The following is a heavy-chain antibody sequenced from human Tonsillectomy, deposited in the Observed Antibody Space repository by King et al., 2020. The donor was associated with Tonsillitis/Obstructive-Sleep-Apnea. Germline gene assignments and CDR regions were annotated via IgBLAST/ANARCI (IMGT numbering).Heavy chain of an antibody. J-gene: IGHJ4*02. CDR2: IRGSGGST. CDR3: TKGGDDYTGYDHRFDY. Sequence: QLVQAGGDSVQPGGSLRPPCAASGFSFSDYAMSWGRQAPGKGREWVAAIRGSGGSTYYADSVQGRFTISRDKYQNTLYLQMNSLKFEDTAVYYCTKGGDDYTGYDHRFDYWGQGALVTVSS. V-gene: IGHV3-23*04. D-gene: IGHD5-12*01. CDR1: GFSFSDYA.